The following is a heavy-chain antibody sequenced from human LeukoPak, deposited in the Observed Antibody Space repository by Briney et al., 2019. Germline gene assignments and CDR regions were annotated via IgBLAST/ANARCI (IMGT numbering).Heavy chain of an antibody. CDR2: IDTKTGNP. CDR3: AVHPSDSSGYFSY. Sequence: ASVKVSCKASGYTFSSCAINWVRQAPGQGLEYMGWIDTKTGNPTYAQGFTGRFVFSLDTSVSTAYLQISSLKAEDTAVYYCAVHPSDSSGYFSYWGQGALVTVSS. D-gene: IGHD3-22*01. CDR1: GYTFSSCA. V-gene: IGHV7-4-1*02. J-gene: IGHJ4*02.